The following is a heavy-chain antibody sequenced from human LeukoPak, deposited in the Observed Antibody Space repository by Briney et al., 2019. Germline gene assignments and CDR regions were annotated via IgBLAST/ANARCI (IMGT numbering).Heavy chain of an antibody. V-gene: IGHV3-23*01. Sequence: PGGSLRLSCAVSGITLGNYGMSWVRQPPGKGLEWVAGISDSGGSTNYADSVKGRFTISRDTLRNTLYLQMNSLRAEDTAVYFCAKRGVVIRVFLVGFHKEAYYFDSWGQGALVTVSS. J-gene: IGHJ4*02. CDR1: GITLGNYG. D-gene: IGHD3-10*01. CDR2: ISDSGGST. CDR3: AKRGVVIRVFLVGFHKEAYYFDS.